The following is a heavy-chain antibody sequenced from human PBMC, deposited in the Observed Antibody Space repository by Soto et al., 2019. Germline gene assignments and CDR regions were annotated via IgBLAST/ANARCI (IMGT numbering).Heavy chain of an antibody. CDR2: ISYDGSNK. CDR1: GFTFSSYG. J-gene: IGHJ6*02. V-gene: IGHV3-30*18. Sequence: QVQLVESGGGVVQPGRSLRLSCAASGFTFSSYGMHWVRQAPGKGLEWVAVISYDGSNKYYADSVKGRFTISRDNSKNTLYLQMNRLRAEDTAVYYCAKDEECSGGSCYGSYYGMDVWGQGTTVTVSS. D-gene: IGHD2-15*01. CDR3: AKDEECSGGSCYGSYYGMDV.